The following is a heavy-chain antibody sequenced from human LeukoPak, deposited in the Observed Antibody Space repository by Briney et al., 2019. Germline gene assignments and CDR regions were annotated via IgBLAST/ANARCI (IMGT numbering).Heavy chain of an antibody. CDR2: AHSSGDT. V-gene: IGHV4-4*07. CDR3: ARYDGHGSGYFGY. D-gene: IGHD6-19*01. CDR1: GDSISSHY. J-gene: IGHJ4*02. Sequence: SETLSLTCTVSGDSISSHYWTWIRQPAGKGLEWIGRAHSSGDTNYNPSLKSRVIMSVDTPKSQFSLKMSSVTAADTAVYFCARYDGHGSGYFGYWGQGTLVTVSS.